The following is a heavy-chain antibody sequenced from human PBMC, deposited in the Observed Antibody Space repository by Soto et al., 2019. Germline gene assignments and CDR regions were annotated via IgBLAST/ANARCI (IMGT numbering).Heavy chain of an antibody. CDR2: ISFDGSNK. CDR3: ARGDYYDSSGYTNWFDP. V-gene: IGHV3-30-3*01. J-gene: IGHJ5*02. Sequence: PGGSLRLSCAASGFTFSSYAMHWVRQAPGKGLEWVAVISFDGSNKYYADSVKGRFTISRDNSKNTLYLQMNSLRAEDTAVYYCARGDYYDSSGYTNWFDPWGQGTLVTVS. D-gene: IGHD3-22*01. CDR1: GFTFSSYA.